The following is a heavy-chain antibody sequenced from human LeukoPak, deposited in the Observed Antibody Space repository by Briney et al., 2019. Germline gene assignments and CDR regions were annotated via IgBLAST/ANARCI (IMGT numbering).Heavy chain of an antibody. Sequence: SETLSLTRTVPGGSLSSYYWSWIRQPPGRGLEWIGYIYYSGNTNYNPSLKSRVTISVDTSKNQFSLKLSSVTAADTAVYYCAKQEFRAGFDYWGQGTLVTVSS. V-gene: IGHV4-59*01. D-gene: IGHD6-19*01. CDR2: IYYSGNT. CDR1: GGSLSSYY. J-gene: IGHJ4*02. CDR3: AKQEFRAGFDY.